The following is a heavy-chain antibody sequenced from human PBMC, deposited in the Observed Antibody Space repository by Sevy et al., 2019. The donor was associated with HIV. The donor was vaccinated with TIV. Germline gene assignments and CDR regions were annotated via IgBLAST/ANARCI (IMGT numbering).Heavy chain of an antibody. CDR1: GFTFNTYW. D-gene: IGHD3-3*01. CDR3: ARDRGSDFWGGYYTRFDP. J-gene: IGHJ5*02. V-gene: IGHV3-7*01. CDR2: INQHGNEM. Sequence: GGSLRLSCAGSGFTFNTYWMSWVRQAPGKGLEWVANINQHGNEMYYVDSVKGRFTISRDNAKNSLYLHMNSLRVGDTAVYYCARDRGSDFWGGYYTRFDPWGQGTLVTVSS.